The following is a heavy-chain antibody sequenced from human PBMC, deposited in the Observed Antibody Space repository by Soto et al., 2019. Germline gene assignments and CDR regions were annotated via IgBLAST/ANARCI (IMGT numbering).Heavy chain of an antibody. CDR1: GFTFSLYP. CDR2: ISPSNTTI. J-gene: IGHJ3*01. CDR3: ARVGRGFCSSARCYTDGFDL. Sequence: QLVESGGGLVQPGGSLRLSCAASGFTFSLYPMNWVRQAPGKVLEWLSYISPSNTTIYYADSVKGRFTISRDNAKDSLDLQMNGMRDDDTDVYYCARVGRGFCSSARCYTDGFDLWGQGTVVTVST. V-gene: IGHV3-48*02. D-gene: IGHD2-2*01.